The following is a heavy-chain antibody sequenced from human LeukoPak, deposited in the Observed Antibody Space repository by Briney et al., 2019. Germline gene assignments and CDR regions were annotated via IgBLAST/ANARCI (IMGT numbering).Heavy chain of an antibody. CDR2: IYHSGST. V-gene: IGHV4-34*01. D-gene: IGHD4-17*01. Sequence: SETLSLTCAVYGGSFSGYYWSWIRQPPGKGLEWIGSIYHSGSTYYNPSLKSRVTISVDTSKNQFSLKLSSVTAADTAVYYCARADYGDYFFDYWGQGTLVTVSS. J-gene: IGHJ4*02. CDR1: GGSFSGYY. CDR3: ARADYGDYFFDY.